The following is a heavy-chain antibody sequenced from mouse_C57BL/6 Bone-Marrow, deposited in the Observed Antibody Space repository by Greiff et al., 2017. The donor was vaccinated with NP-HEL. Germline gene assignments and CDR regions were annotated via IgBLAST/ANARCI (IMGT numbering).Heavy chain of an antibody. CDR1: GFTFSSYG. D-gene: IGHD1-1*01. CDR3: ARQDSYYGSSHWYFDV. CDR2: ISSGGSYT. J-gene: IGHJ1*03. V-gene: IGHV5-6*01. Sequence: VQLKESGGDLVKPGGSLKLSCAASGFTFSSYGMSWVRQTPDKRLEWVATISSGGSYTYYPDSVKGRFTISRDNAKNTLYLQRSSLKSEDTAMYYCARQDSYYGSSHWYFDVWGTGTTVTVSS.